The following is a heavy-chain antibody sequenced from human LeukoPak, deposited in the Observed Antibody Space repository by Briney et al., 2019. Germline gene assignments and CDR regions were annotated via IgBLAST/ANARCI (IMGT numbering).Heavy chain of an antibody. CDR2: IYYSGST. J-gene: IGHJ4*02. CDR3: ARIEYYDNGYYFDY. D-gene: IGHD3-22*01. Sequence: PSETLSLTCNVSGGSISSNYWSWIRQPPGKGLEWIGYIYYSGSTNYNPSLKSRVTISVDTSKNQFSLKLSSVTAADTAVYYCARIEYYDNGYYFDYWGQGTLVTVSS. V-gene: IGHV4-59*01. CDR1: GGSISSNY.